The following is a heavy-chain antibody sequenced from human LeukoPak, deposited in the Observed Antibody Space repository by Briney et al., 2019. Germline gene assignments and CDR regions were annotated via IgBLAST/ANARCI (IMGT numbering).Heavy chain of an antibody. V-gene: IGHV7-4-1*02. CDR1: GYTFTSYA. CDR3: ARSQLPRLVPTLFDY. CDR2: INTNTGNP. D-gene: IGHD6-6*01. Sequence: GASVKVSCKASGYTFTSYAMNWVRQAPGQGLEWMGWINTNTGNPMYAQGFTGRFVFSLDTSVSTAYLQISSLKAEDTAVYYCARSQLPRLVPTLFDYWGQGTLVTVSS. J-gene: IGHJ4*02.